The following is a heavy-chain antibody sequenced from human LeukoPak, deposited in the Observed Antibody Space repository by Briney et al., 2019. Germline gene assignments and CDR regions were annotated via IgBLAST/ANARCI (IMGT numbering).Heavy chain of an antibody. CDR2: ILHDGSNK. CDR1: GFTFSSYA. J-gene: IGHJ4*02. D-gene: IGHD5-18*01. V-gene: IGHV3-30*03. CDR3: ATLSGDSHGYDY. Sequence: GGSLRLSCAASGFTFSSYAMHGVRQAPGKGLEWVAVILHDGSNKQYADSVKGRFTISRDNSKNTLYLQINSLRAEDTAVYYCATLSGDSHGYDYWGLGTLVTVSS.